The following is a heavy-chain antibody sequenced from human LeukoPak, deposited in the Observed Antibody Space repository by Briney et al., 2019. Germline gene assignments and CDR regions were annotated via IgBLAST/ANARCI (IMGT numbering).Heavy chain of an antibody. CDR1: GYSISSGYY. CDR2: IYHSGST. D-gene: IGHD4-17*01. J-gene: IGHJ3*02. CDR3: ARNTTNHTITVTNAFDI. V-gene: IGHV4-38-2*01. Sequence: SETLSLTCAVSGYSISSGYYWGWIRQPPGKGLEWIGSIYHSGSTYYNPSLKSRVTISVDTSKNQFSLKLSSVTAADTAVYYCARNTTNHTITVTNAFDIWGQGTMVTVSS.